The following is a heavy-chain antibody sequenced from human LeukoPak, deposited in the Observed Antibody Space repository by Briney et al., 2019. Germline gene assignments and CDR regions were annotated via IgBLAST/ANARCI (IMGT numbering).Heavy chain of an antibody. J-gene: IGHJ4*02. CDR1: GYTFTGYY. CDR3: AIYCSGGSCYSVY. CDR2: INPNSGGT. D-gene: IGHD2-15*01. V-gene: IGHV1-2*06. Sequence: GASVKVSCKASGYTFTGYYMHWVRQAPGQWLELMGRINPNSGGTNYAQKFQGRVTMTRDTSISTAYMELSRLRSDDTAVYYCAIYCSGGSCYSVYWGQGTLVTVSS.